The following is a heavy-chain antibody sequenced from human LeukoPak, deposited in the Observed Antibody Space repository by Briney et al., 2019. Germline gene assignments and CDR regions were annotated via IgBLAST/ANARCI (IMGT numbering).Heavy chain of an antibody. J-gene: IGHJ4*02. CDR1: GGSISSSSYY. CDR2: IYYSGST. V-gene: IGHV4-39*01. CDR3: ARHLETHDY. Sequence: PSETLSLTCTVSGGSISSSSYYWGWIRQPPGKGLEWIGSIYYSGSTYYNPSLKSRVTISVDTSKNQFSLKLSSVTAADTAVYYCARHLETHDYWGQGTLVTVSS.